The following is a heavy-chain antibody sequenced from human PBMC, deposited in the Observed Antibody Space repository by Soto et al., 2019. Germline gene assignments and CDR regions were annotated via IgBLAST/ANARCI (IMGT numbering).Heavy chain of an antibody. D-gene: IGHD2-21*02. CDR2: IDPSDSYT. J-gene: IGHJ6*02. CDR3: ARHGRDCVCDCYSTSYYGMDF. V-gene: IGHV5-10-1*01. Sequence: GESLKISCKGSGYSFTSYWISWVRQMPGKGLEWMGRIDPSDSYTNYSPSFQGHVTISADKSISTAYLQWSSLKASDTAMYYCARHGRDCVCDCYSTSYYGMDFWGPGTMVTVFS. CDR1: GYSFTSYW.